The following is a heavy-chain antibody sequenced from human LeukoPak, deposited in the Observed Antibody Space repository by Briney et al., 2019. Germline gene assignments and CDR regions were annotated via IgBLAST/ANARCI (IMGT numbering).Heavy chain of an antibody. CDR2: IWYDGSNK. Sequence: GGSLRLSCAASGFTFSSYAMSWVRQAPGKGLEWVAVIWYDGSNKYYADSVKGRFTISRDNSKNTLYLQMNSLRAEDTAVYYCARDPGKYYYGSGSYKIYYYGMDVWGQGTTVTVSS. J-gene: IGHJ6*02. V-gene: IGHV3-33*08. CDR1: GFTFSSYA. D-gene: IGHD3-10*01. CDR3: ARDPGKYYYGSGSYKIYYYGMDV.